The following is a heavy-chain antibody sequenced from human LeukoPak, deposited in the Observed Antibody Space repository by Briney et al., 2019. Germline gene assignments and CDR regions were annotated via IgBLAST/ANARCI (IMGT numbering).Heavy chain of an antibody. Sequence: GASVKVSCKASGYTFTSYGLTWVRQAPGQGLEWMGWISGFSGNTNYAQKFQGRVTMTRDTSTSTVYMELSSLRSEDTAVYYCARDLQDSPIDPWGQGTLVTVSS. J-gene: IGHJ5*02. CDR3: ARDLQDSPIDP. V-gene: IGHV1-18*01. CDR2: ISGFSGNT. CDR1: GYTFTSYG. D-gene: IGHD4-11*01.